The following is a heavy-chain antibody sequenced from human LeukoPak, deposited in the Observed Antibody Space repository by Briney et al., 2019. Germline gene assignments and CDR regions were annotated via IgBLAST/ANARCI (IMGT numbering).Heavy chain of an antibody. CDR2: INPNSGGT. Sequence: ASVKVSCKASGYTFTGYYMHWVRQAPGQGLEWMGWINPNSGGTNYAQKFQGRVTMTRDTSISTAYMELSRLRSDDTAVYYCATDSSSWYANWFDPWGQGTLVTVSS. CDR3: ATDSSSWYANWFDP. V-gene: IGHV1-2*02. D-gene: IGHD6-13*01. CDR1: GYTFTGYY. J-gene: IGHJ5*02.